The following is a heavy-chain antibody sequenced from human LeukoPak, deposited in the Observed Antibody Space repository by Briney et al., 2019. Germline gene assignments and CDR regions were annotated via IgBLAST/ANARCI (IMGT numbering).Heavy chain of an antibody. CDR2: IYYSGSV. D-gene: IGHD3-22*01. V-gene: IGHV4-28*05. J-gene: IGHJ3*01. CDR1: SYSIGTNNW. CDR3: AKMDDSSGQAFDAFDV. Sequence: SETLSLTCDVSSYSIGTNNWWGWIRQPPGKGLEWIGYIYYSGSVYSNPSLESRVTLSIDTSKNQFSLKLSSVTAADTAVYYCAKMDDSSGQAFDAFDVWGQGTMVTVSS.